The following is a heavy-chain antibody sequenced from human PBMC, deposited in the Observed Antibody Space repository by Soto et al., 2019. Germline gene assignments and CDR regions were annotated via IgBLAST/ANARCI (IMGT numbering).Heavy chain of an antibody. J-gene: IGHJ4*02. CDR2: ITGSGDSS. CDR1: GFTFSNYA. D-gene: IGHD6-19*01. V-gene: IGHV3-23*01. CDR3: AKGSASGWYLFDY. Sequence: EVQVLESGGGLVQTGGSLRLSCAASGFTFSNYAMSWVRQAPGKGLDWVSTITGSGDSSYYAESVKGRFTISRDNSKNTLFLQMNILRAEDTALYYCAKGSASGWYLFDYWGQGTLVTVSS.